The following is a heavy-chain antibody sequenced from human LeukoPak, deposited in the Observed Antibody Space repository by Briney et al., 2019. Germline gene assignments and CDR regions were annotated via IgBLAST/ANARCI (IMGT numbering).Heavy chain of an antibody. D-gene: IGHD3-9*01. Sequence: GGSLRLSCEASGFSFDDYAMHWVRQAPGKGLEWVAGISRNSYNIAYGDSVKGRFTISRDNAKKSLSLQMNSLGTEDTAFYYCAKSRDDGTGYYYDYWGQGTLVSVSS. CDR2: ISRNSYNI. CDR1: GFSFDDYA. J-gene: IGHJ4*02. V-gene: IGHV3-9*01. CDR3: AKSRDDGTGYYYDY.